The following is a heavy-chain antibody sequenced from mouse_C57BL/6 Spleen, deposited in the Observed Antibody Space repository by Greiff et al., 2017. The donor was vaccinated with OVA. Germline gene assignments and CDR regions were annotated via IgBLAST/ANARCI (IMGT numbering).Heavy chain of an antibody. CDR2: ISSGSSTI. D-gene: IGHD1-1*01. J-gene: IGHJ4*01. CDR1: GFTFSDYG. Sequence: EVHLVESGGGLVKPGGSLKLSCAASGFTFSDYGMHWVRQAPEKGLEWVAYISSGSSTIYYADTVKGRFTISRDNAKNTLFLQMTSLRSEDTAMYYCAREALIYYYGSSYFYAMDYWGQGTSVTVSS. V-gene: IGHV5-17*01. CDR3: AREALIYYYGSSYFYAMDY.